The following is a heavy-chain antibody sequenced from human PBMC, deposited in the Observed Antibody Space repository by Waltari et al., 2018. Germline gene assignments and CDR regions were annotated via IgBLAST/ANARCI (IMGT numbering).Heavy chain of an antibody. CDR3: ARRSRVGTAVDV. V-gene: IGHV3-23*01. J-gene: IGHJ6*02. CDR2: ISTSGGST. Sequence: EVQHLESGGGLVQPGGSLRLSCAASGFTFRLFAMTWVRRAPGKGLEWVSGISTSGGSTYYADSVKGRFTISRDNSKNTLYLQLNSLRAEDTAVYYCARRSRVGTAVDVWGQGTTVTVSS. CDR1: GFTFRLFA. D-gene: IGHD2-15*01.